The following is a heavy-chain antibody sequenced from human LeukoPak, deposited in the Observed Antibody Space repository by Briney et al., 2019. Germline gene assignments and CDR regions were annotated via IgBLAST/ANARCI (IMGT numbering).Heavy chain of an antibody. D-gene: IGHD3-22*01. Sequence: GRSLRLSCTALGFTFGDYAMNWVRQAPGKGLEWVGFIRSEGHGGTPEYATSVKGRFTISRDDSKSIAYLQMNSLKTEDTAMYYCTRDSCSVDSGYFEFDYWGQGTLVTVSS. CDR3: TRDSCSVDSGYFEFDY. CDR2: IRSEGHGGTP. J-gene: IGHJ4*02. V-gene: IGHV3-49*04. CDR1: GFTFGDYA.